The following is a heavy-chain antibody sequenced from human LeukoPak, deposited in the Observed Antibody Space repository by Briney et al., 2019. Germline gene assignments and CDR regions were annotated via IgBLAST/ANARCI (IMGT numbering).Heavy chain of an antibody. CDR3: ARPSRKYNWIYIS. Sequence: AASVKVSCKASGYTFTSYDINWVRQAPGQGLEWMGWMNPNSGNTGYAQKFQGRVTMTRNTSISTAYMELSSLRSEDTAVYYCARPSRKYNWIYISWGQGTLVTVSS. D-gene: IGHD1-7*01. V-gene: IGHV1-8*01. J-gene: IGHJ5*02. CDR1: GYTFTSYD. CDR2: MNPNSGNT.